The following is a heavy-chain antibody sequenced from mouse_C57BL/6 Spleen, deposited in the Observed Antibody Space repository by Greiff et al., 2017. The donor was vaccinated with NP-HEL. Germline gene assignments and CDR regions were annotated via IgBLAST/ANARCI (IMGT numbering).Heavy chain of an antibody. Sequence: QVQLQQSGAELMKPGASVKLSCKATGYTFTGYWIEWVKQRPGHGLEWIGEILPGSGSTNYNEKFKGKATFTADTSSNTAYMQLSSLTPEDSAICYCARRGALAWFAYWGQGTLVTVSA. J-gene: IGHJ3*01. CDR2: ILPGSGST. CDR3: ARRGALAWFAY. D-gene: IGHD3-1*01. V-gene: IGHV1-9*01. CDR1: GYTFTGYW.